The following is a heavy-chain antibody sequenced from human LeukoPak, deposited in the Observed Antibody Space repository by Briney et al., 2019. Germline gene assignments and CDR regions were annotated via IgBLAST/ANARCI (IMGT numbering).Heavy chain of an antibody. V-gene: IGHV3-7*01. J-gene: IGHJ4*02. D-gene: IGHD3/OR15-3a*01. CDR1: GFTFSSYW. Sequence: GGSLRLSCAASGFTFSSYWMSWVRQAPGKGLEWVANVKQDGSEKYYVDSVKGRFTISKDNAKNSLYLQMNGQRAEDTGVYYCARVSGYYTGGDFDYWGQGTLVTVSS. CDR3: ARVSGYYTGGDFDY. CDR2: VKQDGSEK.